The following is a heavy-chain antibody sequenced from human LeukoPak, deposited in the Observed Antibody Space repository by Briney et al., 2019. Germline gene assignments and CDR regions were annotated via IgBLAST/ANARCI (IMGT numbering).Heavy chain of an antibody. J-gene: IGHJ6*03. V-gene: IGHV3-74*01. CDR2: INTDGSST. CDR3: ARNHYYYYMDV. CDR1: GFTFSSYS. Sequence: TGGSLRLSCTASGFTFSSYSLNWVRQAPGKGLVWVSRINTDGSSTSYADSVKGRFTISRDNAKNTLYLQMNSLRAEDTAVYYCARNHYYYYMDVWGKGTTVTVSS.